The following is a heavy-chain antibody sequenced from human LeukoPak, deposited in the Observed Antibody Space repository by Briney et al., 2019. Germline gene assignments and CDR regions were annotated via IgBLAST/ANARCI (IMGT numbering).Heavy chain of an antibody. CDR1: GCSISGYN. V-gene: IGHV4-4*07. CDR2: IYTTGSA. CDR3: ARDQALSYCGGDCLPEF. J-gene: IGHJ1*01. Sequence: SETLSLTCTVSGCSISGYNWSWIRQPAGKGLEWIGLIYTTGSANYNPSLKSRVTMSIDTYKNQFSLNLSHVTAADTAVYYCARDQALSYCGGDCLPEFWGQGVLVTVSS. D-gene: IGHD2-21*02.